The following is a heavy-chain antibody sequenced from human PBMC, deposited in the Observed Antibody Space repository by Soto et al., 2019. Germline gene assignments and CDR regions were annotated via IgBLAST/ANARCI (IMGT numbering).Heavy chain of an antibody. Sequence: PGGSLRLSCAASGFTFSSYAMSWVRQAPGKGLEWVSAISGSGGSTYYADSVKGRFTISRDNSKNTMYLQMNSLRAEDTAVYYCAKDLSPPPPDIRSEGPNWFDPWGQGTLVTVSS. CDR2: ISGSGGST. J-gene: IGHJ5*02. CDR1: GFTFSSYA. V-gene: IGHV3-23*01. D-gene: IGHD3-3*01. CDR3: AKDLSPPPPDIRSEGPNWFDP.